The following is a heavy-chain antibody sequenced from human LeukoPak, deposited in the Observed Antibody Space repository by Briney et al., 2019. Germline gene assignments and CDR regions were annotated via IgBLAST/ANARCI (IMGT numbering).Heavy chain of an antibody. Sequence: ASVKVSCKASGYTFTGYYMHWVRQATGQGLEWIGWIKPNGGGANFAQKFQGRVTMTRDTSISTAYMELSRLRSDDTAVYYCARDPDYGSGSYHFYYFDHWGQGILVTVSS. D-gene: IGHD3-10*01. V-gene: IGHV1-2*02. CDR3: ARDPDYGSGSYHFYYFDH. J-gene: IGHJ4*02. CDR2: IKPNGGGA. CDR1: GYTFTGYY.